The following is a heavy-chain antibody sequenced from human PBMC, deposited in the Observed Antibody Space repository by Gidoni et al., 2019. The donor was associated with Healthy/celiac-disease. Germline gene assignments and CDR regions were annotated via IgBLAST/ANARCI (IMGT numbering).Heavy chain of an antibody. CDR2: ISSSSSYT. D-gene: IGHD2-2*01. V-gene: IGHV3-11*05. J-gene: IGHJ6*02. CDR3: ARDLGKDIVAVPAAPHYYYYYGMDV. Sequence: QVQLVESGGGLVKPGGSLRLSCAASGFTFSDYYMSWIRQAPGKGMEWVSYISSSSSYTNYADSVKGRFTISRDNAKNSLYLQMNSLRAEDTAVYYCARDLGKDIVAVPAAPHYYYYYGMDVWGQGTTVTVSS. CDR1: GFTFSDYY.